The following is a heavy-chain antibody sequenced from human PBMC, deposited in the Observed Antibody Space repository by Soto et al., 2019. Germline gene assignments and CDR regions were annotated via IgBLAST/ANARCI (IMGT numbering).Heavy chain of an antibody. Sequence: PGGSLRLSCAASGFTFSSYSMNWVRQAPGKGLEWVSSISSSSSYIYYADSVKGRFTISRDNSKNTLFLQMNSLRAEDTAVYYCARVADGNNFWDYFDDWGQGTGVTVSS. CDR3: ARVADGNNFWDYFDD. V-gene: IGHV3-21*04. CDR1: GFTFSSYS. J-gene: IGHJ4*02. D-gene: IGHD3-3*01. CDR2: ISSSSSYI.